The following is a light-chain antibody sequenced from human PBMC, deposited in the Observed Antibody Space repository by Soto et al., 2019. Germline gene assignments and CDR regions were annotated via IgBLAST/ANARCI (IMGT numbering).Light chain of an antibody. Sequence: DIQVTQSPSSVSACVGDRVTITCRASQGIACDFAWYQHKPGRSPELLMNGASRLQSGVPARFSDSGSGTDFTLSISSLRPEDFGKYYCGQAYGFPLTFGGGT. CDR2: GAS. V-gene: IGKV1D-12*01. J-gene: IGKJ4*02. CDR1: QGIACD. CDR3: GQAYGFPLT.